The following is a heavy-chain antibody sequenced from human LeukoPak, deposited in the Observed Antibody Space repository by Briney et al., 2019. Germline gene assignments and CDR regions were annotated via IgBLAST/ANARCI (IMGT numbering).Heavy chain of an antibody. CDR2: IKQDGSGK. D-gene: IGHD3-9*01. J-gene: IGHJ4*02. CDR3: ARPLTGYYHV. V-gene: IGHV3-7*01. CDR1: GFSLRDYW. Sequence: GGSLRLSCAASGFSLRDYWMSWVRQAPGKGLEWVANIKQDGSGKYYVDSVKGRFTISRDNAKNSLYLQMNSLRAEDTAVYYCARPLTGYYHVWGQGTLVTVSS.